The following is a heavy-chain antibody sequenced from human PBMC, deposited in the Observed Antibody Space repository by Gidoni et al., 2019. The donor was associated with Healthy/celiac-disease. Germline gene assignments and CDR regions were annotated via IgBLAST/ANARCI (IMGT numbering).Heavy chain of an antibody. Sequence: EVQLGHSGAEVKQPGESLRISCQGSGSSFTSYWTSWVRQMPGKGLEWMGRIDPSDSYTNYSPSFQGLVTIAADKSISTAYLQWSSLKASDTAMYYCATQGRSKQWRREYNWFDPWGQGTLVTVSS. V-gene: IGHV5-10-1*03. J-gene: IGHJ5*02. D-gene: IGHD6-19*01. CDR2: IDPSDSYT. CDR3: ATQGRSKQWRREYNWFDP. CDR1: GSSFTSYW.